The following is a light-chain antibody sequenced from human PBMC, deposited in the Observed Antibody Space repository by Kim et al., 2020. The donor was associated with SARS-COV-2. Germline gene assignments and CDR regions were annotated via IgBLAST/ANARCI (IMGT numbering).Light chain of an antibody. CDR2: DVS. CDR3: SSYTSSSTYVV. Sequence: QSALTQTASVSGAPGQSMTISCTGTSSDVGGYNYVTWYQQHPGKAPKLMIYDVSKRPSGVSNRFSGAKSGNTASLTISGLQAEDEADYYCSSYTSSSTYVVFGGGTQLTVL. CDR1: SSDVGGYNY. J-gene: IGLJ2*01. V-gene: IGLV2-14*01.